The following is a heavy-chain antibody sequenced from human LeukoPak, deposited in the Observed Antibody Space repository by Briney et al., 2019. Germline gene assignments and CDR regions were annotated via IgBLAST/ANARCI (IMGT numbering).Heavy chain of an antibody. V-gene: IGHV4-34*01. CDR3: ARGGYSYVYKGNIDY. Sequence: SETLSLTCAVYGGSFSGYYCSWIRQRPGKGLEWIWEINNSGSTNYTPSLKSRVTISVDTSKNQFSLKLSSVTAADTAVYYCARGGYSYVYKGNIDYWGQGTLVTVSS. D-gene: IGHD5-18*01. CDR2: INNSGST. J-gene: IGHJ4*02. CDR1: GGSFSGYY.